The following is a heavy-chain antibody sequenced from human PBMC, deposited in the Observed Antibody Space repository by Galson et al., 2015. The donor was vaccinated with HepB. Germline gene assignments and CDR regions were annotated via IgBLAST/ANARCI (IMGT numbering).Heavy chain of an antibody. CDR3: AREANGYGYLDY. CDR1: GFTFSSYA. CDR2: ISYDGSNK. V-gene: IGHV3-30*04. Sequence: SLRLSCAASGFTFSSYAMHWVRQAPGKGLEWVAIISYDGSNKYYADSVKGRFTISRDNSKNTLYLQMNSLRGEDTAVYYCAREANGYGYLDYWGQGTLVAVSS. D-gene: IGHD5-18*01. J-gene: IGHJ4*02.